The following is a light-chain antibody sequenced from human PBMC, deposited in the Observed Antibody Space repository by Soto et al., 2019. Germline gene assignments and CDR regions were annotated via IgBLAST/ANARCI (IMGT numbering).Light chain of an antibody. Sequence: QSALTQPASVSGSPGQSITISCTGTSSDVGGYNYVSWYQQHPGKAPKLMIYDVSNRPSGVSNRFSGSTSGNTASLTISGLQPEDEADSYCSSYTSSSTLVVFGGGTKLTVL. V-gene: IGLV2-14*01. J-gene: IGLJ2*01. CDR1: SSDVGGYNY. CDR2: DVS. CDR3: SSYTSSSTLVV.